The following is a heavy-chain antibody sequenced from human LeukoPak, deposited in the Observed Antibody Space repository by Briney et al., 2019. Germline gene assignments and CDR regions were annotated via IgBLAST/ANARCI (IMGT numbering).Heavy chain of an antibody. CDR3: ARDFGRIYYYDSSGFPDY. CDR1: GFTFSDYY. Sequence: GGSLRLSCAASGFTFSDYYMSWIRQAPGKGLEWVSYISSSGSTIYYADSVKGRFTISRDNAENSLYLQMNSLRAEDTAVYYCARDFGRIYYYDSSGFPDYWGQGTLVTVSS. V-gene: IGHV3-11*01. D-gene: IGHD3-22*01. CDR2: ISSSGSTI. J-gene: IGHJ4*02.